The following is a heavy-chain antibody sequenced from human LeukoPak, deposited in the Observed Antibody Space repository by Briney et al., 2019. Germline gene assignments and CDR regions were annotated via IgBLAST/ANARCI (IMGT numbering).Heavy chain of an antibody. CDR2: MNPNSGNT. CDR1: GYTFTSYD. J-gene: IGHJ6*03. V-gene: IGHV1-8*01. Sequence: ASVKVSCKASGYTFTSYDINWVRQATGQGLEWMGWMNPNSGNTGYAQKFKGRVTMTRNTSISTAYMELSSLRSEDTAVYYCARSGRPYYDFWSVYSYYYYMDVWGKGTTVTVSS. CDR3: ARSGRPYYDFWSVYSYYYYMDV. D-gene: IGHD3-3*01.